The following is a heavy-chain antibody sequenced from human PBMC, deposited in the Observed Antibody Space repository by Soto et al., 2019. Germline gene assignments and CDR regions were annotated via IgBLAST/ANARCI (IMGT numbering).Heavy chain of an antibody. CDR1: GGTISGYY. CDR2: IYSSGNT. CDR3: ARGQRFSDWFDP. D-gene: IGHD3-3*01. J-gene: IGHJ5*02. Sequence: QVHLQESGPGLVKPSETLSLNCSVSGGTISGYYWTWIRQPAGKGLEWIGRIYSSGNTKYNPSLQSRVTMSLDTSNNQFSLSLTSVTAADTAVYYCARGQRFSDWFDPWGQGTLVTVSS. V-gene: IGHV4-4*07.